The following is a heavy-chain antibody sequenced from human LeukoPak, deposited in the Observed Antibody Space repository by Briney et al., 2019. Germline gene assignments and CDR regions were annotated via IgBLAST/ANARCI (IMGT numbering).Heavy chain of an antibody. Sequence: SETLSLTCTVSGGSISIHYWSWIRQPAGKGLEWIGRIYTSGSTNYNPSLKSRVTMSVDTSKNQFSLKLSSVTAADTAVYYCAGEREIHRTERNWFDPWGQGTLVTVSS. V-gene: IGHV4-4*07. CDR2: IYTSGST. J-gene: IGHJ5*02. D-gene: IGHD1-1*01. CDR3: AGEREIHRTERNWFDP. CDR1: GGSISIHY.